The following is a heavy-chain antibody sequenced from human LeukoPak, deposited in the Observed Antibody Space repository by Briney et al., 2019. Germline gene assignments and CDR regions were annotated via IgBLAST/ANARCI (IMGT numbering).Heavy chain of an antibody. V-gene: IGHV4-59*01. Sequence: SETLSLTCTVSGASISSYYWGWIRQSPGKGLEWIGYIYYSGSTNYNPSLKSRVTISRDTSKNQFSLKLRSVTAADTAVYYCTSGGMVSGDYWGHGTLVTVSS. CDR3: TSGGMVSGDY. CDR2: IYYSGST. CDR1: GASISSYY. J-gene: IGHJ4*01. D-gene: IGHD2-8*01.